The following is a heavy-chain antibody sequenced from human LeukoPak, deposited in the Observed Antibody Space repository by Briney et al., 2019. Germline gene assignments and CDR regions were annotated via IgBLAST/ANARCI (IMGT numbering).Heavy chain of an antibody. J-gene: IGHJ4*02. D-gene: IGHD1-1*01. CDR1: GFTFSSHA. CDR3: VKHSGGVYGNSDY. V-gene: IGHV3-23*01. CDR2: ICQGGTHT. Sequence: GVSLRLSCVASGFTFSSHAASWFRQAPGKGLEWVSTICQGGTHTYYADSVRGRFTISKDSSKNTLQMNSLSAEDTAICYCVKHSGGVYGNSDYWGQGVLVT.